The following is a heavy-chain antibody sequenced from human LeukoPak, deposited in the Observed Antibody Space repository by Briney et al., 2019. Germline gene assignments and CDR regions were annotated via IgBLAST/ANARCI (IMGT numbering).Heavy chain of an antibody. D-gene: IGHD1-14*01. Sequence: SETLSLTCTVSSGSITDYYWSWIRQPPGKGLEWIGYIFFTGSTNYSPSLKSRVTMTRDTSTSTVYMELSSLRSEDTAVYYCARVPTWPESDDYWGQGTLVTVSS. CDR1: SGSITDYY. J-gene: IGHJ4*02. CDR2: IFFTGST. CDR3: ARVPTWPESDDY. V-gene: IGHV4-59*01.